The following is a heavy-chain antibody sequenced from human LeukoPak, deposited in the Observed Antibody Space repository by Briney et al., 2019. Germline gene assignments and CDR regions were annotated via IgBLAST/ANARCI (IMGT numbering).Heavy chain of an antibody. CDR1: GGSISSSSYY. J-gene: IGHJ4*02. Sequence: SETLSLTCTVSGGSISSSSYYWGWIRQPPGKGLEWIGSIYYSGSTYYNPSLKSRVTISVDTSKNQFSLKLSSVTAADTAVYYCARVRSLSGYSSCREGYFDYWGQGTLVTVSS. CDR3: ARVRSLSGYSSCREGYFDY. V-gene: IGHV4-39*07. CDR2: IYYSGST. D-gene: IGHD6-13*01.